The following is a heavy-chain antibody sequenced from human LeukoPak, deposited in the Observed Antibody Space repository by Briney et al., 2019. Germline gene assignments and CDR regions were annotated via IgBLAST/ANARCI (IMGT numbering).Heavy chain of an antibody. CDR3: ARVVVYGDYGMDV. CDR2: ISGSDGST. Sequence: PGGSLRLSCAASGFTFSSYAMSWVRQAPGKGLEWVSAISGSDGSTYYADSVKGRFTLSRDNSKNTLYLQMNSLRAEDTAVYYCARVVVYGDYGMDVWGQGTTVSVSS. D-gene: IGHD4-17*01. J-gene: IGHJ6*02. V-gene: IGHV3-23*01. CDR1: GFTFSSYA.